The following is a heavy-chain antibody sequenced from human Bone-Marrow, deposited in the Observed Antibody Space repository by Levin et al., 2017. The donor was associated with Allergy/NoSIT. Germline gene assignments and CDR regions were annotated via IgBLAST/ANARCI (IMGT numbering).Heavy chain of an antibody. V-gene: IGHV3-7*01. D-gene: IGHD5-24*01. CDR3: ARDPMGGNGYDS. CDR1: GFTFSSSW. CDR2: IKEDGNQK. J-gene: IGHJ5*01. Sequence: GDSLKISCAASGFTFSSSWMSWVRQAPGKGLEWVANIKEDGNQKNYVDSVKGRFTISRDNAKNSLYLQMNSLRAEDTAVYYCARDPMGGNGYDSWGQGTVVTVSS.